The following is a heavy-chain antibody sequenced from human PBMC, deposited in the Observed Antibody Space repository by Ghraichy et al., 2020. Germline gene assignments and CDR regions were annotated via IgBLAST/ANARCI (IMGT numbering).Heavy chain of an antibody. J-gene: IGHJ4*02. CDR2: IIPIFETT. V-gene: IGHV1-69*13. CDR3: VRMDYCGDDCYLFDY. D-gene: IGHD2-21*02. CDR1: AGPFNDYG. Sequence: SVKVSCKASAGPFNDYGFSWVRQAPGQGLEWMGGIIPIFETTNYAQNFQGRVTITADESTSTAYMELSGLSSDDTAIYYCVRMDYCGDDCYLFDYWGQGTLVTVSS.